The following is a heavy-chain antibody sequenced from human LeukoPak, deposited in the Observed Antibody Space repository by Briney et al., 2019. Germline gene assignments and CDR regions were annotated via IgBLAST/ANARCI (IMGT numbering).Heavy chain of an antibody. D-gene: IGHD6-19*01. CDR2: ISSSGSII. V-gene: IGHV3-11*01. CDR1: GFTFSDYY. J-gene: IGHJ5*02. CDR3: ARQGYSSEAVWFDP. Sequence: GGSLRLSCAASGFTFSDYYMSWIRQAPGKGLEWVSYISSSGSIIYYADSVKGRFTISRDNAKNSLYLQMNSLRAEDTAVYYCARQGYSSEAVWFDPWGQGTLVTVSS.